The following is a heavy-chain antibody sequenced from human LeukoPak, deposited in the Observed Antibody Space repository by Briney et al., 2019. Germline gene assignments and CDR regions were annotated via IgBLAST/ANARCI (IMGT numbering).Heavy chain of an antibody. CDR2: IIPIFGTA. D-gene: IGHD6-13*01. J-gene: IGHJ4*02. CDR1: GGTFSSYA. CDR3: ARGDSSSWYGYYFDY. Sequence: SVKVSCKASGGTFSSYAISWVRQAPGQGLEWMGGIIPIFGTANYAQKFQGRVTITADESTSTAYMELSSLRSEDTAVYYCARGDSSSWYGYYFDYWGQGTLVTVSS. V-gene: IGHV1-69*13.